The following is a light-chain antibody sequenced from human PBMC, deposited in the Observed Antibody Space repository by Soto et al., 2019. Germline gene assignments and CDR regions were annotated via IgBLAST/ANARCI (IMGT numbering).Light chain of an antibody. J-gene: IGKJ1*01. CDR3: QHYGRSPPSWT. Sequence: EIVMTQSPDTLSVSPGERATLSCRASQSVGSRLTWYQQKRGQAPRLLIFDASTRATGIPARFSGSGSGTEFTLTISGLEPEDFAVYYCQHYGRSPPSWTFGQGTKVVIK. CDR2: DAS. V-gene: IGKV3-15*01. CDR1: QSVGSR.